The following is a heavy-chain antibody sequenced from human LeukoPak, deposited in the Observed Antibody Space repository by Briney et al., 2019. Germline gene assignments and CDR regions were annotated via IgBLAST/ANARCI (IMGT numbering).Heavy chain of an antibody. Sequence: GGSLRLSCAASGFTFSSYSMNWVRQAPGKGLELVSSISSSSSYIYYADSVKGRFTISRDNAKNSLYLQMNSLRAEDTAVYYCARVSEEIVVVPAAIDYWGQGTLVTVFS. J-gene: IGHJ4*02. CDR1: GFTFSSYS. CDR3: ARVSEEIVVVPAAIDY. V-gene: IGHV3-21*01. D-gene: IGHD2-2*02. CDR2: ISSSSSYI.